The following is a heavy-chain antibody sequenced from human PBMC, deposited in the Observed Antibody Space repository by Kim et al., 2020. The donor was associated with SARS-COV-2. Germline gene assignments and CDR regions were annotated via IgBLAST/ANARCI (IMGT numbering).Heavy chain of an antibody. D-gene: IGHD1-1*01. CDR3: AKAGNWSPFDD. J-gene: IGHJ4*02. Sequence: TFYADSGKGRFTISRDISKNTLYLQINSLRAEDTAIYFCAKAGNWSPFDDWGQGTLVTVSS. CDR2: T. V-gene: IGHV3-23*01.